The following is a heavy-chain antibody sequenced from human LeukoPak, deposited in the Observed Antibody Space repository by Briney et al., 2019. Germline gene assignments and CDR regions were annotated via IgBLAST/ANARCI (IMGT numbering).Heavy chain of an antibody. V-gene: IGHV4-39*01. D-gene: IGHD2-2*01. CDR3: ARHLGNIVVVPAASPWFDP. CDR2: IYYSGST. Sequence: PSGTLSPTCTVSGGSLSSSSYYWGWIRQPPGKGLEWIGSIYYSGSTYYNPSLKSRVTISVDTSKNQFSLKLSSVTAADTAVYYCARHLGNIVVVPAASPWFDPWGQGTLVTVSS. J-gene: IGHJ5*02. CDR1: GGSLSSSSYY.